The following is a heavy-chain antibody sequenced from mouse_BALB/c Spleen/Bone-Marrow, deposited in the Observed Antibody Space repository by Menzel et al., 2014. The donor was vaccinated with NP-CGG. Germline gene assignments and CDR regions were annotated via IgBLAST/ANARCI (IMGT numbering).Heavy chain of an antibody. CDR2: ISDGGSYT. J-gene: IGHJ4*01. CDR3: ARTYRPFALDY. Sequence: EVKLVESGGGLVKPGGSLKLSCAASGFTFXDYYMYWVRQTPEKRLEWVATISDGGSYTDYPGSVKGRFTVSRDNAKNNLYLQMSSLKSEDTAMYFCARTYRPFALDYWGQGTSVTVSS. V-gene: IGHV5-4*02. CDR1: GFTFXDYY. D-gene: IGHD2-14*01.